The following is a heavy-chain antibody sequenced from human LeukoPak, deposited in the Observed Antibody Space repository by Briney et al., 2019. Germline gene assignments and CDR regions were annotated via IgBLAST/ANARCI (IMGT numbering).Heavy chain of an antibody. J-gene: IGHJ4*02. D-gene: IGHD3-10*01. V-gene: IGHV3-30*03. CDR3: ATLNNFGEFNYFDY. CDR2: ISYDGSNK. Sequence: PGRSLTLSCGPSGLTFGIYGVHCVRQAPGEGLEWVAVISYDGSNKYYADSVKGLLTICREKPKNTLYLQVISLRAEDTAVYYCATLNNFGEFNYFDYWGQGTLVTVSS. CDR1: GLTFGIYG.